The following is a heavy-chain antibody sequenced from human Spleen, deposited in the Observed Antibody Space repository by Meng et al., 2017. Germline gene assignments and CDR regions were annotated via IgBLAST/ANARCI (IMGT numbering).Heavy chain of an antibody. V-gene: IGHV3-30*04. J-gene: IGHJ6*02. Sequence: GESLKISCAASGFTFSNYAIHWVRQAPGTGLEWVSMISHDGSDKYYGDSVKGRFTVSRENSKNTLYLQMNNLRVEDTAVYYCASERRPGIYYFYGMDVWGQGTTVTVSS. D-gene: IGHD3-3*02. CDR1: GFTFSNYA. CDR2: ISHDGSDK. CDR3: ASERRPGIYYFYGMDV.